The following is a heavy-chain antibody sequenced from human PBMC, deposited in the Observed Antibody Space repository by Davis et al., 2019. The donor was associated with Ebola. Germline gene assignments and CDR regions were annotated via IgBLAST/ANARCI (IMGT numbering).Heavy chain of an antibody. V-gene: IGHV3-74*01. J-gene: IGHJ4*02. Sequence: PGGSLRLSCAASGFIFRNYWMHWVRQAPGKGLVWVSRIRSDGSASNSADSVKDRFTISRDNTKNSLYLQMNSLRVEDTAVYYCARDRDPAVAWGFWGQGTLVTVSS. CDR3: ARDRDPAVAWGF. CDR1: GFIFRNYW. CDR2: IRSDGSAS. D-gene: IGHD6-19*01.